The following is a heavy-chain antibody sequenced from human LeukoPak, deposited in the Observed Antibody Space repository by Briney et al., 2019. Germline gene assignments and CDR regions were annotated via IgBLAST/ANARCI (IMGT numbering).Heavy chain of an antibody. V-gene: IGHV4-59*01. CDR2: IYYSGST. J-gene: IGHJ5*02. CDR3: ARGYGYSSSWNTGGNWFDP. CDR1: GGSISSYY. D-gene: IGHD6-13*01. Sequence: SETLSLTCTVSGGSISSYYWSWIRQPPGKGLEWIGYIYYSGSTNYNPSLKSRVTISVDTSKNQFSLKLSSVTAADTAVYYCARGYGYSSSWNTGGNWFDPWGQGTLVTVSS.